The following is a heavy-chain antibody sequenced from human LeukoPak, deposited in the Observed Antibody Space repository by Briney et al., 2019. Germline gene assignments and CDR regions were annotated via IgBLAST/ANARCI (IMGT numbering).Heavy chain of an antibody. CDR3: ARPLMWFGEGGAYCH. J-gene: IGHJ4*02. V-gene: IGHV1-2*02. CDR2: IKPNSGGT. D-gene: IGHD3-10*01. Sequence: ASVKVSCKASGYTFTGYYMHWVRQAPGQGLEWMGWIKPNSGGTNYAQKFQGRVTLTRDTSISTAYMELSRLRSDDTAVYYCARPLMWFGEGGAYCHWGQGTLVTVSS. CDR1: GYTFTGYY.